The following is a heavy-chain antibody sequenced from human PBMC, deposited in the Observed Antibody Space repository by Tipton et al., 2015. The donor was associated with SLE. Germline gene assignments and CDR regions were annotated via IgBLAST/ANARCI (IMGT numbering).Heavy chain of an antibody. CDR1: GGSISSYY. CDR3: ARAAADIDYYYMDV. CDR2: IYYSGST. J-gene: IGHJ6*03. Sequence: LRLSCTVSGGSISSYYWSWIRQPPGKGLEWIGYIYYSGSTNYNPSLKSRVTISVDTSKNQFSLKLNSVTAADTAVYYCARAAADIDYYYMDVWGKGTTVTVSS. D-gene: IGHD6-13*01. V-gene: IGHV4-59*01.